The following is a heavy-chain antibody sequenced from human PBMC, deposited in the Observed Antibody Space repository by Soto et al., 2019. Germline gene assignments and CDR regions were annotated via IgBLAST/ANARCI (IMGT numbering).Heavy chain of an antibody. CDR1: GYSFTNYY. J-gene: IGHJ4*02. Sequence: ASVKVSCKASGYSFTNYYMHWVRQAPGQGLEWMGTINAGGGYTTYAQRFQGRVTMTRDTSTSTVSMELSSLRYEDTALYYCTRGGAIVVVTAPGTFDYWGQG. CDR2: INAGGGYT. V-gene: IGHV1-46*03. D-gene: IGHD2-21*02. CDR3: TRGGAIVVVTAPGTFDY.